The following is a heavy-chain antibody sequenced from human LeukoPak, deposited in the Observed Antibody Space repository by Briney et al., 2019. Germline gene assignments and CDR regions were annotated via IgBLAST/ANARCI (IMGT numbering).Heavy chain of an antibody. CDR2: TYYSGRT. CDR3: ALRRLTSAQIIEDNWFDP. D-gene: IGHD2/OR15-2a*01. V-gene: IGHV4-61*08. J-gene: IGHJ5*02. CDR1: GGSVSSSGYS. Sequence: PSETLSRTCTVSGGSVSSSGYSWNWIRQPPGKTLEWIGYTYYSGRTNYNPSLKSRVTISLDTSKNQFSLRLTSVTAADTAVYYCALRRLTSAQIIEDNWFDPWGQGTLVTVSS.